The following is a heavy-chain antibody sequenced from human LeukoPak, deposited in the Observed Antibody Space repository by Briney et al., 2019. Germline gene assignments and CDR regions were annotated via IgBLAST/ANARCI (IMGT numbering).Heavy chain of an antibody. CDR3: AKRYWGHQLLLTPFDY. J-gene: IGHJ4*02. CDR2: ISGSGGST. V-gene: IGHV3-23*01. D-gene: IGHD2-2*01. CDR1: GFTFSSYA. Sequence: GGSLRLSCAASGFTFSSYAMSWVRQAPGRGLEWVSAISGSGGSTYYADSVKGRFTISRDNSKNTLYLQMNSLRAEDTAVYYCAKRYWGHQLLLTPFDYWGQGTLVTVSS.